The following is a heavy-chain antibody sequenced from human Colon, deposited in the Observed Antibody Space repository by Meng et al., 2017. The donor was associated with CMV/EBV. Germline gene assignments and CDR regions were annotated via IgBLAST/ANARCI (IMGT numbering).Heavy chain of an antibody. CDR3: ARDLYKYGTLSLSAMDV. J-gene: IGHJ6*02. Sequence: GESLKISCAASGFTFSSYAMNWVRQAPGKGLEWVASISTGSSYIYYADSLKGRFTISRDNAKDSLYLQIDSLRAEDTAVYYCARDLYKYGTLSLSAMDVWGQGTTVTVSS. V-gene: IGHV3-21*01. CDR1: GFTFSSYA. CDR2: ISTGSSYI. D-gene: IGHD5-18*01.